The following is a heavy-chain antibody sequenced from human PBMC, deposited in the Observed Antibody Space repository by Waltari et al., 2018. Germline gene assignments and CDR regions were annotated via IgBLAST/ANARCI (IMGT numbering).Heavy chain of an antibody. CDR1: GDSMSTSAY. CDR2: VRGDGKT. CDR3: ARDRGRGLYLDT. J-gene: IGHJ4*02. V-gene: IGHV4-4*02. D-gene: IGHD1-1*01. Sequence: QLQLQESGPGLVKPSGTLSLICAVPGDSMSTSAYWSWVRQPPGKGLEWIGQVRGDGKTNYNPSFASRVTMSLDTSTYHFALKLTSATAADTALYYCARDRGRGLYLDTWGQGTLVTVSP.